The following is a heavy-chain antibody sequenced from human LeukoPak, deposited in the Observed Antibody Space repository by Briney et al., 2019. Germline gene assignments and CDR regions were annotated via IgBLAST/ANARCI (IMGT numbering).Heavy chain of an antibody. CDR2: ISSSSSTI. D-gene: IGHD1-26*01. V-gene: IGHV3-48*02. CDR1: GFTFSSYG. Sequence: GGSLRLSCAASGFTFSSYGMNWVRQAPGKGLECVSFISSSSSTIYYAASVKGRFTITRDNAKNSLYLQMYSLRDEDTAVYYCASGPLGWSDYWGQGALVTVSS. CDR3: ASGPLGWSDY. J-gene: IGHJ4*02.